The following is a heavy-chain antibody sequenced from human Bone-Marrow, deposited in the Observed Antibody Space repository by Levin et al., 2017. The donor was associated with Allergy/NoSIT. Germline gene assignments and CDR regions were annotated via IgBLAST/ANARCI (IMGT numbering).Heavy chain of an antibody. CDR2: IRSKANSYAT. D-gene: IGHD6-19*01. Sequence: GGSLRLSCAASGFTFSGSAMHWVRQASGKGLEWVGRIRSKANSYATAYAASVKGRFTISRDDSKNTAYLQMNSLKTEDTAVYYCTSPPRSGWYFWRSNDYWGQGTLVTVSS. CDR1: GFTFSGSA. J-gene: IGHJ4*02. CDR3: TSPPRSGWYFWRSNDY. V-gene: IGHV3-73*01.